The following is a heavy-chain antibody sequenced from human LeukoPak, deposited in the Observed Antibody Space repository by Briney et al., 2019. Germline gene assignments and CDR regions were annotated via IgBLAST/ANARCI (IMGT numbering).Heavy chain of an antibody. D-gene: IGHD5-18*01. V-gene: IGHV4-59*08. CDR1: GGSIRSNS. CDR3: ARLPTGGASFGWFDY. Sequence: PSETLPLTCTVSGGSIRSNSWSWFRQSPGSGLEWIGYIYHDGRLKYHPSLESRVTISADPSRNQFSLKLTSVTAADTAVYFCARLPTGGASFGWFDYWGQGALVTVSS. CDR2: IYHDGRL. J-gene: IGHJ4*02.